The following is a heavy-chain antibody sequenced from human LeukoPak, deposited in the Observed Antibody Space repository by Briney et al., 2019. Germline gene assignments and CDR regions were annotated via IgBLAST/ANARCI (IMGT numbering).Heavy chain of an antibody. Sequence: SETLSLTCTVSGGSISSYYWGWIRQPPGKGLEWIGYIYYSGSTNYNPSLKSRVTISVDKSKNQFSLKLSSVTAADTAVYYCAKEILLYGMVVWGQRTTVTVSS. CDR3: AKEILLYGMVV. CDR1: GGSISSYY. V-gene: IGHV4-59*01. CDR2: IYYSGST. J-gene: IGHJ6*02.